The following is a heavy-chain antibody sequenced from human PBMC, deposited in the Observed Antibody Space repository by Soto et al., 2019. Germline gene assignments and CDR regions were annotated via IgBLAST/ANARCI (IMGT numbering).Heavy chain of an antibody. D-gene: IGHD2-15*01. J-gene: IGHJ4*01. CDR2: VDYTGNT. CDR3: ARDATLRH. Sequence: SETLSLTCTVSTDSMDGFYWNWIRQPPGKGLEWIGYVDYTGNTNYNPSLRSRVSVSIDTSKNQFSLQLSSVIAADTAIYYCARDATLRHWGHGTLVTVSS. CDR1: TDSMDGFY. V-gene: IGHV4-59*01.